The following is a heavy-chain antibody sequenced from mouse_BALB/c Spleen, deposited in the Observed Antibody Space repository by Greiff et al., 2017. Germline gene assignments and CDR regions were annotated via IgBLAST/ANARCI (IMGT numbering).Heavy chain of an antibody. V-gene: IGHV3-2*02. Sequence: DVKLQESGPGLVKPSQSLSLTCTVTGYSITSDYAWNWIRQFPGNKLEWMGYISYSGSTSYNPSLKSRISITRDTSKNQFFLQLNSVTTEDTATYYCANYRYGYAMDYWGQGTSVTVSS. D-gene: IGHD2-14*01. J-gene: IGHJ4*01. CDR1: GYSITSDYA. CDR2: ISYSGST. CDR3: ANYRYGYAMDY.